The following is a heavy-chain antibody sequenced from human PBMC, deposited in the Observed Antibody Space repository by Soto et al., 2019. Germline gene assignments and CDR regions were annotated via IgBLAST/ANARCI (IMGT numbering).Heavy chain of an antibody. Sequence: DSVKVSCKASGGTFSSYAISWVLQAPGQGLEWIGWISVYNGDTKYAQKLQGRVTMTTDTSTSTAYMELRSLRSDDTAVYYCAKSSGAVAGYYFDYWGQGTLVTVSS. CDR3: AKSSGAVAGYYFDY. J-gene: IGHJ4*02. D-gene: IGHD6-19*01. CDR1: GGTFSSYA. V-gene: IGHV1-18*01. CDR2: ISVYNGDT.